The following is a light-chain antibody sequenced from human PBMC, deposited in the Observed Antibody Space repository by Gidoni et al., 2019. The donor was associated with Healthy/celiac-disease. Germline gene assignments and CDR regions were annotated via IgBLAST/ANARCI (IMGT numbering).Light chain of an antibody. J-gene: IGKJ1*01. CDR1: QISSSY. Sequence: DVKITQPPSSLSASVGDRVTITCRASQISSSYLNWYQQKPEKAPKLLIYAASSLQSSVPSRFSGSGSWTDLTLTISSLQPEDFSTYCCQQSYSTPPTFGQGTKVEIK. V-gene: IGKV1-39*01. CDR3: QQSYSTPPT. CDR2: AAS.